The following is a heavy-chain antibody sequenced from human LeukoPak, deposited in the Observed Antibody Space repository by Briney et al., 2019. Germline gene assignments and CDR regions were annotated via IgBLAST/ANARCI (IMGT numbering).Heavy chain of an antibody. V-gene: IGHV3-30-3*01. J-gene: IGHJ3*02. CDR2: ISYDGYTK. Sequence: GGSLRLSCAPSGFTFSIYAMTWVRQAPGKGLEWVAVISYDGYTKYYTDSVRGRFSISRDNSKNTLYLQMNSLRAEDTAVYYCARDRDYYDSSGGMNAFDIWGQGTMVTVSS. CDR1: GFTFSIYA. D-gene: IGHD3-22*01. CDR3: ARDRDYYDSSGGMNAFDI.